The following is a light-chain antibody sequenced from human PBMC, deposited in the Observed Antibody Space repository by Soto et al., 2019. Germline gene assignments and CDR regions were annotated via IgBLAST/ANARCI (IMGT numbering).Light chain of an antibody. CDR2: AAS. CDR3: LQDYNFPYT. J-gene: IGKJ2*01. V-gene: IGKV1-6*01. Sequence: AIQMTQSPSSLSASVGDRVTITCRASQGFRDDLVWYQQKPGKAPKLLIYAASSLQSGVPSRFSGSGSGTDFTLTISSLQPEDFATYYCLQDYNFPYTFGQGTKLEIK. CDR1: QGFRDD.